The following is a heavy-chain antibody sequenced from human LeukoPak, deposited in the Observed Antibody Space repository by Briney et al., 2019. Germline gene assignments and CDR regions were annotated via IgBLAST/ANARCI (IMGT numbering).Heavy chain of an antibody. D-gene: IGHD3-10*01. CDR1: GFTFSSYA. V-gene: IGHV3-23*01. J-gene: IGHJ5*02. CDR3: ANRISGSSS. CDR2: ISGSGGST. Sequence: GGSLRLSCAASGFTFSSYAMSWVRQAPGKGLEWVSAISGSGGSTYYADSVKGRFTISRDNSKNTVFLQMNSLRAEDTGVYYCANRISGSSSWGQGTLVTVSS.